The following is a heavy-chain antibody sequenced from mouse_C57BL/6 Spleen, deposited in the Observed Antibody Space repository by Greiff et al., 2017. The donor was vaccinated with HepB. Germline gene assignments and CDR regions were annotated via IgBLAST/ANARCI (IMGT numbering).Heavy chain of an antibody. D-gene: IGHD1-1*02. CDR2: IYPSDSET. CDR3: ARDEGGYYFDY. CDR1: GYTFTSYW. Sequence: QVQLKQPGAELVRPGSSVKLSCKASGYTFTSYWMDWVKQRPGQGLEWIGNIYPSDSETHYNQKFKDKATLTVDKSSSTAYMQLSSLTSEDSAVYYCARDEGGYYFDYWGQGTTLTVSS. V-gene: IGHV1-61*01. J-gene: IGHJ2*01.